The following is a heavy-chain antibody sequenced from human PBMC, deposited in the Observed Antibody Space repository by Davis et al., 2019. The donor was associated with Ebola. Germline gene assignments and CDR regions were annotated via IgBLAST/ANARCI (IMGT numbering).Heavy chain of an antibody. CDR2: ISYDGSNK. Sequence: PGGSLRLSCAASGFTFSSYAMHWVRQAPGKGLEWVAVISYDGSNKYYADSVKGRFTISRDNSKNTLYLQMNSLRAEDTAVYYCAKAFKYYYDSSGYYGFDYWGQGTLVTVSS. V-gene: IGHV3-30*04. J-gene: IGHJ4*02. CDR1: GFTFSSYA. D-gene: IGHD3-22*01. CDR3: AKAFKYYYDSSGYYGFDY.